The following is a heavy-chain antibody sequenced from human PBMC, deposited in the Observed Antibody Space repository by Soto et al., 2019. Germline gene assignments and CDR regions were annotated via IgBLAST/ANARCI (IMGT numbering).Heavy chain of an antibody. CDR3: ARCPQPPDTADPYAVDV. Sequence: QVQLVQSGTEVKKPGASVKVSCKASGGTFSKSGFHWVRQAPGQGLEWMGMIVPSVDTTNYAQKFQARVTISADQFTSTVYMELRSLRSEDTAVYYCARCPQPPDTADPYAVDVWGQGTRVIVSS. J-gene: IGHJ6*02. CDR1: GGTFSKSG. CDR2: IVPSVDTT. V-gene: IGHV1-69*18. D-gene: IGHD5-18*01.